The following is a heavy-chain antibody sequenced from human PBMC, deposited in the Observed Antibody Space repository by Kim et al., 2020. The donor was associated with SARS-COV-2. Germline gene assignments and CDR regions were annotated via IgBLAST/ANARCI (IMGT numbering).Heavy chain of an antibody. J-gene: IGHJ4*02. D-gene: IGHD3-9*01. CDR2: ISGSGGST. CDR1: GFTFSSYA. CDR3: AKDWLRYFEPDEVQRDLNFDY. V-gene: IGHV3-23*01. Sequence: GGSLRLSCAASGFTFSSYAMSWVRQAPGKGLEWVSAISGSGGSTYYADSVKGRFTISRDNSKNTLYLQMNSLRAEDTAVYYCAKDWLRYFEPDEVQRDLNFDYWGQGTLVTVSS.